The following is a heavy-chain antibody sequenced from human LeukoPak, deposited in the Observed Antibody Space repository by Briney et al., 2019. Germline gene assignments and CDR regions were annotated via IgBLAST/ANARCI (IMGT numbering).Heavy chain of an antibody. Sequence: SETLSLTCAVYGGSFSGYYWSWIRQPPGKGLEGIREINHSGSTNYNPSLKSRVTISVDTSKNQFSLKLSSVTAADTAVYYCARDDQGYSNGPFDYWGQGTLVTVSS. CDR3: ARDDQGYSNGPFDY. CDR2: INHSGST. D-gene: IGHD5-18*01. CDR1: GGSFSGYY. V-gene: IGHV4-34*01. J-gene: IGHJ4*02.